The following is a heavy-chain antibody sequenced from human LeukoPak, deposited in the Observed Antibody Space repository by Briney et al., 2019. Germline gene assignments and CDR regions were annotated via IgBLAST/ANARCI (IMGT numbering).Heavy chain of an antibody. CDR2: ISAYNGNT. D-gene: IGHD5-18*01. CDR3: ARDAVDTAMDESGDY. V-gene: IGHV1-18*01. Sequence: ASVKVSCKASGYTFTSYGISWVRQAPGQGLEWMGWISAYNGNTNYAQKLQGRVTMTTDTSTSTAYMELRSLRSEDTAVYYCARDAVDTAMDESGDYWGQGTLVTVSS. J-gene: IGHJ4*02. CDR1: GYTFTSYG.